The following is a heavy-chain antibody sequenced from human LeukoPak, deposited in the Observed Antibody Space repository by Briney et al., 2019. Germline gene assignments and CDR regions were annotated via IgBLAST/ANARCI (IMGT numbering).Heavy chain of an antibody. D-gene: IGHD6-13*01. CDR2: ISYDGSNK. J-gene: IGHJ4*02. V-gene: IGHV3-30*03. CDR1: GFTFSSSG. Sequence: GGSLRLSCAASGFTFSSSGMHWVRQAPGKGLEWVAVISYDGSNKYYADSVKGRFTISRDNSKNTLYLQMNSLRAEDTAVYYCARVGLIAAAGTPDYWGQGTLVTVSS. CDR3: ARVGLIAAAGTPDY.